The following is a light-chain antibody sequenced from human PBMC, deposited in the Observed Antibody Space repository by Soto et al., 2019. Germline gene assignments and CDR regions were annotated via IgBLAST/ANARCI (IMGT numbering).Light chain of an antibody. V-gene: IGKV3-20*01. CDR2: GVS. CDR1: QSVRSDY. CDR3: HQYGNSPLT. J-gene: IGKJ4*01. Sequence: EIVLTQSPATLSLSPGDRATLSCRASQSVRSDYFAWYQQKPGQPPRVILFGVSTRATAIPDRFSGSGSGTDFTLTISRLEPDDFGLYYCHQYGNSPLTFGGGKKVE.